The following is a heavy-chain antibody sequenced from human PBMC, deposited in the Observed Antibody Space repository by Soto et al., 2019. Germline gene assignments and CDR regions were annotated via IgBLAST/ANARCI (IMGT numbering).Heavy chain of an antibody. D-gene: IGHD3-9*01. V-gene: IGHV1-2*04. J-gene: IGHJ6*02. CDR3: ARDRRHYDILTGYYRHHYYYDMDV. CDR1: GYTFTGYY. CDR2: INPNSGGT. Sequence: ASVKVSCKASGYTFTGYYMHWVRQAPGQGLEWMGWINPNSGGTNYAQKFQGWVTMTRDTSISTAYMELSRLRSDDTAVYYCARDRRHYDILTGYYRHHYYYDMDVWRQGTTLTVSS.